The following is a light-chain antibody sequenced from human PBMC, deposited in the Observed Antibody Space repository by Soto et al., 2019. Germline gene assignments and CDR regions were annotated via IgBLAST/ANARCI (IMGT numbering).Light chain of an antibody. CDR2: RNN. CDR1: SSNIGSNY. Sequence: QPVLTQPPSASGTPGQRVTISCSGSSSNIGSNYVYWYQQLPGTAPKLLIYRNNQRPSGVPDRFSGSKSGTSASLAISGLRSEDEADYYCAAWDDSLSGFYVFGTGTKPPS. J-gene: IGLJ1*01. V-gene: IGLV1-47*01. CDR3: AAWDDSLSGFYV.